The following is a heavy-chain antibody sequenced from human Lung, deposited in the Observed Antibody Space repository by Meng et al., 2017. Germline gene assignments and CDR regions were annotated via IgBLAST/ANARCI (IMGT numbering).Heavy chain of an antibody. CDR1: GGSFSDYY. CDR2: INHSGST. V-gene: IGHV4-34*01. D-gene: IGHD4-11*01. CDR3: ARGPTTMAHDFDY. J-gene: IGHJ4*02. Sequence: QVQLQEWRVGLLKPSETLSLTSVVSGGSFSDYYWSWIRQPPGKGLEWIGEINHSGSTNYNPSLESRATISVDTSQNNLSLKLSSVTAADSAVYYCARGPTTMAHDFDYWGQGTLVTVSS.